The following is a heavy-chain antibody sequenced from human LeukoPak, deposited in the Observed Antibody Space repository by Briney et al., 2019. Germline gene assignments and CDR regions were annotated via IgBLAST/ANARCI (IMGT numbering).Heavy chain of an antibody. J-gene: IGHJ4*02. CDR3: AKDSSGSYYGPGRFFDY. D-gene: IGHD1-26*01. CDR1: GFTFDDYA. Sequence: GGSLRLSCAASGFTFDDYAMHWVRQAPGKGLEWVSGISWNSGSIGYADSVKGRFTISRDNAKNSLYLQMNSLRAEDMALYCCAKDSSGSYYGPGRFFDYWGQGTLVTVSS. CDR2: ISWNSGSI. V-gene: IGHV3-9*03.